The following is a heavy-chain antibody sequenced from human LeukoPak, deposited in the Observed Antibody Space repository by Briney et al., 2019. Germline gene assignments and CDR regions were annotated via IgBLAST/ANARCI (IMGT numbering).Heavy chain of an antibody. CDR1: GYIFTGYY. J-gene: IGHJ4*02. V-gene: IGHV1-2*02. D-gene: IGHD3-22*01. CDR2: INPNSGGT. Sequence: ASVKVSCKASGYIFTGYYMHWVRQAPGQGLEWMGWINPNSGGTNYAQKFQGRVTMTRDTSISTAYMELSRLRSDDTAVYYCARTDDSSGYFRRWGQGTLVTVSS. CDR3: ARTDDSSGYFRR.